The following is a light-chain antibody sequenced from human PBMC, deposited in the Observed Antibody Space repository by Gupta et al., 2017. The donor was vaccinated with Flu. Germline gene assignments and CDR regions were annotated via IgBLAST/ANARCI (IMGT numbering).Light chain of an antibody. CDR1: AFPKKY. CDR2: EDD. J-gene: IGLJ2*01. V-gene: IGLV3-10*01. CDR3: YSTDVTGDHK. Sequence: PGKTTRITCSGDAFPKKYAHWYQQKAGLAPFLVIYEDDKRTAGVPGRFTGSTSGTMATLTISGAREEDAADYYCYSTDVTGDHKFGGGTKLTVL.